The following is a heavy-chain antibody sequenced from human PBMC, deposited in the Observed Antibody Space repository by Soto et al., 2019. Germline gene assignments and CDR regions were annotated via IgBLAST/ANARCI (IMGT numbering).Heavy chain of an antibody. Sequence: QVQLVQSGAEVKKPGSSVKVSCKASGGTFSSYAISWVRQAPGQGLEWMGGILPIFGTANYAQKFQGRVTITADESTSTAYMELSSLRSDDTAVYYCARSATDYVDIVATETDYWGQGTLVTVSS. CDR1: GGTFSSYA. V-gene: IGHV1-69*12. D-gene: IGHD5-12*01. J-gene: IGHJ4*02. CDR2: ILPIFGTA. CDR3: ARSATDYVDIVATETDY.